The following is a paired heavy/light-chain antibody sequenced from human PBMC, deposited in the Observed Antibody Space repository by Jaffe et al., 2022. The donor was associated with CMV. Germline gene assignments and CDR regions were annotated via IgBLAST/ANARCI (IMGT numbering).Light chain of an antibody. CDR3: QQYYSAPFT. V-gene: IGKV4-1*01. Sequence: DIVMTQSPDSLAVSLGERATINCKSSQSVLYSSNNQNYLAWYQQKPRQPPKLLISWTSTRESGVPDRFSGSGSGTDFTLTISSLQAEDVAVYYCQQYYSAPFTFGGGTKVEIK. J-gene: IGKJ4*01. CDR2: WTS. CDR1: QSVLYSSNNQNY.
Heavy chain of an antibody. Sequence: EVQLVESGGGLVQPGRSLRLSCAASGFTFDDYAMHWVRQAPGKGLEWVSGISWNSGSVGYADSVRGRFTIARDNAKISLYLQMSSLRVEDTALYYCARKGAGGEYFDYWGQGTLVTVSS. CDR2: ISWNSGSV. V-gene: IGHV3-9*01. CDR1: GFTFDDYA. CDR3: ARKGAGGEYFDY. D-gene: IGHD3-16*01. J-gene: IGHJ4*02.